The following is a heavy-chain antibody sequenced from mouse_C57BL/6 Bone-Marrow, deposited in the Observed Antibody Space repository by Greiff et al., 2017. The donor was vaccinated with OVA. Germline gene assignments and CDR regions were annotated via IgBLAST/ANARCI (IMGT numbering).Heavy chain of an antibody. V-gene: IGHV1-72*01. D-gene: IGHD1-1*01. CDR1: GYTFTSYW. J-gene: IGHJ2*01. CDR3: ARSTTVVAGTYYFDY. Sequence: VQLQQPGAELVKPGASVKLSCKASGYTFTSYWMHWVKQRPGRGLEWIGRIDPNSGGTKYNEKFKSKATLTVDKPSSTAYMQLSSLTAEDSAVYYCARSTTVVAGTYYFDYWGQGTTLTVSS. CDR2: IDPNSGGT.